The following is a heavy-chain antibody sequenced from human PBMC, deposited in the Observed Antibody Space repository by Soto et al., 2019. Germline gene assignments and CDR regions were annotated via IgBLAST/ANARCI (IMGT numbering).Heavy chain of an antibody. CDR1: GFTFSSYA. Sequence: QVQLVESGGGVVQPGRSLRLSCAASGFTFSSYAMHWVRQAPGKGLEWVAVISYDGSNKYYADSVKGRFTISRDNSKNTRYLKRNGLRAGDTVVYYWARDWGVGTAIWYSDLWGRGTLVTVSS. V-gene: IGHV3-30-3*01. J-gene: IGHJ2*01. D-gene: IGHD2-21*02. CDR2: ISYDGSNK. CDR3: ARDWGVGTAIWYSDL.